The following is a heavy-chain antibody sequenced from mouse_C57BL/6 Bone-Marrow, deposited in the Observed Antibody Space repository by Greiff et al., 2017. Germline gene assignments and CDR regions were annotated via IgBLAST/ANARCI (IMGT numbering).Heavy chain of an antibody. V-gene: IGHV14-3*01. CDR2: IDPANGNT. D-gene: IGHD2-1*01. Sequence: VQLKASVAELVRPGGSVKLSCTASGFNIKNTYMHWVKQRPEQGLEWIGRIDPANGNTTYAPKFQGKATITADTSSNTAYLQLSSLTSEDTAIYYGARNYCNHGGFAYWGQGTLVTVSA. J-gene: IGHJ3*01. CDR3: ARNYCNHGGFAY. CDR1: GFNIKNTY.